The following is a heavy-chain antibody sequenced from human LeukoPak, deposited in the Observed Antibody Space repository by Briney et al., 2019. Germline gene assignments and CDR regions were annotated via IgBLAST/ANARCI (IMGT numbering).Heavy chain of an antibody. V-gene: IGHV3-74*01. CDR2: INSDGSST. J-gene: IGHJ4*02. CDR1: GFTFSSYW. CDR3: ARVEYSSTWYVDY. D-gene: IGHD6-13*01. Sequence: GGSLRLSCAASGFTFSSYWMHWVRQAPGKGLGWVSRINSDGSSTNYADSVKGRFTLSRDNAKNTRYLQMNSLRAEDTAVYYCARVEYSSTWYVDYWGQGTLVTVSS.